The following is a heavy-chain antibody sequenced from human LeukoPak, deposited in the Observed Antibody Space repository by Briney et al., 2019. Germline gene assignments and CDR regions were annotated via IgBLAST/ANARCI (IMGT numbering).Heavy chain of an antibody. CDR1: GGSISSGSYY. CDR3: ARDENGYVWGSFRA. CDR2: ISTSGTT. J-gene: IGHJ5*02. Sequence: SETLSLTCTVSGGSISSGSYYWSWIRQPAGKGLGWIGRISTSGTTNYDPSLKSRVTISVDTSKNHFSLKLSSVTAADTAVYYCARDENGYVWGSFRAWGQGTLVTVSS. D-gene: IGHD3-16*02. V-gene: IGHV4-61*02.